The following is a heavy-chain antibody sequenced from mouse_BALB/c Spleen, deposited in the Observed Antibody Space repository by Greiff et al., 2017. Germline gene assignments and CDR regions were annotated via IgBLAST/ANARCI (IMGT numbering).Heavy chain of an antibody. D-gene: IGHD1-1*01. Sequence: EVQGVESGGGLVQPGGSRKLSCAASGFTFSSFGMHWVRQAPEKGLEWVAYISSGSSTIYYADTVKGRFTISRDNPKNTLFLQMTSLRSEDTAMYYCARRGTTVVATPYYAMDYWGQGTSVTVSS. J-gene: IGHJ4*01. CDR3: ARRGTTVVATPYYAMDY. CDR1: GFTFSSFG. CDR2: ISSGSSTI. V-gene: IGHV5-17*02.